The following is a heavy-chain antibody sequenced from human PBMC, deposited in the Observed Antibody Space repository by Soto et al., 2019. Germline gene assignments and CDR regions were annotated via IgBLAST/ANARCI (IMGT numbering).Heavy chain of an antibody. J-gene: IGHJ4*02. CDR2: ISGYNGNT. Sequence: QVQLVQSGTEVKKPGASVKVSCKTSGYTFTTYGISWVRQAPGQGLEWMGWISGYNGNTNYAQKFQGRVTMTTDTSTSTAYMELRSLRSADTAVYYCAKGYNYGYGDYWGLGTLITVSS. CDR3: AKGYNYGYGDY. V-gene: IGHV1-18*01. CDR1: GYTFTTYG. D-gene: IGHD5-18*01.